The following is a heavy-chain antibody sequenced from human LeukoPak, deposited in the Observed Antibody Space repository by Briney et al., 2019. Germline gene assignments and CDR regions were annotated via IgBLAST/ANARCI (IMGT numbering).Heavy chain of an antibody. Sequence: SETLSLTCAVYGGSFSGYYWSWIRQPPGKGLEWIGEINHSGSTNYNPSLKGRVTISVDTSKNQFSLKLSSVTAADTAVYYCARGLGYGSVYYYYGMDVWGQGTTVTVSS. CDR2: INHSGST. J-gene: IGHJ6*02. CDR1: GGSFSGYY. V-gene: IGHV4-34*01. D-gene: IGHD3-10*01. CDR3: ARGLGYGSVYYYYGMDV.